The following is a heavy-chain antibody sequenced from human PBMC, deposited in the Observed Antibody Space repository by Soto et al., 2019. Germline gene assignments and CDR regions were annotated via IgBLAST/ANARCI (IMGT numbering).Heavy chain of an antibody. CDR3: IRLLTEGAINGGDGFDP. D-gene: IGHD1-26*01. V-gene: IGHV1-18*01. Sequence: QVQVVQSGPEVKKPGASVKVSCKSSGYTFTSHCIDWVRQAPGQGLEWMGWIRPYSGKTDYAQKYEERLTWTADMSTNTAYMELYSVICDDTAVYNCIRLLTEGAINGGDGFDPWGQGTMVTVSS. CDR2: IRPYSGKT. CDR1: GYTFTSHC. J-gene: IGHJ3*01.